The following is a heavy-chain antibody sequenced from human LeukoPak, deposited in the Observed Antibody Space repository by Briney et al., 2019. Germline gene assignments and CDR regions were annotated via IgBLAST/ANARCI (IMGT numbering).Heavy chain of an antibody. J-gene: IGHJ4*02. Sequence: PGGSLRLSCAASGFTFSNYATSWVRQAPGKGLEWVSSISSSGHSTYYTDSVKGRFTISRDNSKNSLYLQMNSLRVEDTAVYYCAKDPTYDSSGYYFDYWGQGTLVTVSS. CDR2: ISSSGHST. CDR1: GFTFSNYA. CDR3: AKDPTYDSSGYYFDY. V-gene: IGHV3-23*01. D-gene: IGHD3-22*01.